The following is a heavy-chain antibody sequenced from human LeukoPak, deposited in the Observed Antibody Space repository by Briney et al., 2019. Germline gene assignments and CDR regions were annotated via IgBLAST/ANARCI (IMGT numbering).Heavy chain of an antibody. D-gene: IGHD3-10*01. V-gene: IGHV1-2*02. CDR1: GYTFTGYY. J-gene: IGHJ6*03. Sequence: ASVKVSCKASGYTFTGYYMHWVRQAPGQGLEWMGWINPNSGCTNYAQKFQGRVTMTSNTSISTAYMELSSLRPEDTAVYYCAKLGKTENHYGSGRFSYYYYMDVWGKGTTVTISS. CDR3: AKLGKTENHYGSGRFSYYYYMDV. CDR2: INPNSGCT.